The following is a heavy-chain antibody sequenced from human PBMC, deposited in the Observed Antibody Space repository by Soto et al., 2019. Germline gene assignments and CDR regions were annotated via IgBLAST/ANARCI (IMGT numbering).Heavy chain of an antibody. J-gene: IGHJ4*02. Sequence: EVQLVESGGGLVQPGRSLRLSCAASGFTFDDYAMHWVRQAPGKGLEWVSGISWNSGSIGYADSVKGRFTISRDNAKNSLYLQMNSLRAEDTALYYCAKDIREYSSGWGGASFHYWGQGTLVTVSS. D-gene: IGHD6-19*01. CDR1: GFTFDDYA. CDR2: ISWNSGSI. CDR3: AKDIREYSSGWGGASFHY. V-gene: IGHV3-9*01.